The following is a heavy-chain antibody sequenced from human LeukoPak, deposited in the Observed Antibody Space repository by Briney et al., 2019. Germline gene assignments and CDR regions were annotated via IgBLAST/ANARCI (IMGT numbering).Heavy chain of an antibody. J-gene: IGHJ4*02. D-gene: IGHD2-21*02. CDR2: VDSGATST. CDR1: GFPFNKYE. Sequence: GSLRLSCAASGFPFNKYEIHWVRPAPGKGLEWISYVDSGATSTNYSDSVWGRFTLSRDNAQNSVHLQMNSLRDEDTAVYYCVRGRLLRSTKYFDSWGQGALVTVSS. CDR3: VRGRLLRSTKYFDS. V-gene: IGHV3-48*03.